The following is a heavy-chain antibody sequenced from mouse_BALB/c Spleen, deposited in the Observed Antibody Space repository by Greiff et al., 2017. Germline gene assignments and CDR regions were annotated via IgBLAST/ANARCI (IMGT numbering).Heavy chain of an antibody. D-gene: IGHD2-3*01. CDR1: GYSITSDYA. V-gene: IGHV3-2*02. J-gene: IGHJ4*01. CDR2: ISYSGST. CDR3: AGYYRAMDY. Sequence: VQLKQSGPGLVKPSQSLSLTCTVTGYSITSDYAWNWIRQFPGNKLEWMGYISYSGSTSYNPSLKSRISITRDTSKNQFFLQLNSVTTEDTATYYCAGYYRAMDYWGQGTSVTVSS.